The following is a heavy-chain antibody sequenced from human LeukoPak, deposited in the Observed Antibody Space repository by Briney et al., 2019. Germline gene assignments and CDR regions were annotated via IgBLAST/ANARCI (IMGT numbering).Heavy chain of an antibody. CDR2: ISSSTSYI. CDR1: GFTFSSYS. D-gene: IGHD3-10*01. Sequence: GGSLRLSCAASGFTFSSYSMNWVRQAPGKGGEGVSSISSSTSYIYYAASVKGRFTISRDNAKNSLYLQMNSLRAEDTAVYYCAKAGRERAFDIWGQGTMVTVSS. CDR3: AKAGRERAFDI. J-gene: IGHJ3*02. V-gene: IGHV3-21*01.